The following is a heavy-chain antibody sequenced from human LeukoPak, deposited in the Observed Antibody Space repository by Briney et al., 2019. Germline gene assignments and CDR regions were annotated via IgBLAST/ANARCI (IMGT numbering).Heavy chain of an antibody. J-gene: IGHJ3*02. CDR3: ARENLGCPHRDAFDI. D-gene: IGHD4/OR15-4a*01. CDR2: INSDGSST. CDR1: GFTFSSYW. Sequence: GGSLRLSCAASGFTFSSYWMHWVRQAPGKGLVWVSRINSDGSSTSYADSVKGRFTNSRDKAKNTLYLQMNSLRAEDTAVYYCARENLGCPHRDAFDIRGQGTMVTVSS. V-gene: IGHV3-74*01.